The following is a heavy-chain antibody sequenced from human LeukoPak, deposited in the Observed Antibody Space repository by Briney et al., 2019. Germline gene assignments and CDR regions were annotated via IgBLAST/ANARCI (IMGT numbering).Heavy chain of an antibody. Sequence: ASVKVSCKASGGTFSSYTISWVRQAPGQGLEWMGRIIPILGIANYAQKFQGRVTITADKSTSTAYMELSGLRSEDTAVYYCARDLARYCSSTSCHLSYYYYGMDVWGQGTTVTVSS. CDR2: IIPILGIA. CDR1: GGTFSSYT. J-gene: IGHJ6*02. D-gene: IGHD2-2*01. V-gene: IGHV1-69*04. CDR3: ARDLARYCSSTSCHLSYYYYGMDV.